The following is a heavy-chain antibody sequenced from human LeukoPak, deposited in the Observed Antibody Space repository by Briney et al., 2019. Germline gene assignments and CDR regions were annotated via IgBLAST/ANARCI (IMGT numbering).Heavy chain of an antibody. CDR3: ARDPPFY. V-gene: IGHV3-66*01. Sequence: PSETLSLTCTVSGGSISTYYWSWVRQAPGKRLEWVSVIYSGGSTYYADSVKGRFTISRDNSKNTLFLQMNSLRAEDTAVYYCARDPPFYWGQGTLVTVSS. J-gene: IGHJ4*02. CDR2: IYSGGST. CDR1: GGSISTYY.